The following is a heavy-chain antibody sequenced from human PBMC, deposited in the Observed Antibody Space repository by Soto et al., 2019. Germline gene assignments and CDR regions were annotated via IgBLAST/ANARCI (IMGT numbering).Heavy chain of an antibody. D-gene: IGHD1-1*01. V-gene: IGHV3-33*08. Sequence: GGSLRLSCAASGFTFSSYGMHWVRQAPGKGLEWVAVIWYDGSNKYYADTVKGRFTISRDNSKNTLYLQMNSLRAEDTAVYYCARAPVLEAHRAWLYYYGMDVWGQGTTVTSP. CDR2: IWYDGSNK. CDR3: ARAPVLEAHRAWLYYYGMDV. J-gene: IGHJ6*02. CDR1: GFTFSSYG.